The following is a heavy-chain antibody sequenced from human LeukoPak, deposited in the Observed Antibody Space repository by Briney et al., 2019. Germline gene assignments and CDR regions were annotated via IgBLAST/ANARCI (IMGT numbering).Heavy chain of an antibody. V-gene: IGHV3-30*02. D-gene: IGHD3-22*01. J-gene: IGHJ4*02. CDR1: GFTFDDFG. Sequence: PGGSLRLSCAGSGFTFDDFGMSWVRQAPGKGLEWVAFIRYDGSNKYYADSVKGRFTISRDNSKNTLYLQMNSLRAEDTAVYYCAKGHLYYYDSSGYYSYFDYWGQGTLVTVSS. CDR3: AKGHLYYYDSSGYYSYFDY. CDR2: IRYDGSNK.